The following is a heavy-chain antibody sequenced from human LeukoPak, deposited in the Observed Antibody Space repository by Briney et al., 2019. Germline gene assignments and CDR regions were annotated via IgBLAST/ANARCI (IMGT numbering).Heavy chain of an antibody. J-gene: IGHJ4*02. CDR3: ASFRDY. V-gene: IGHV3-21*01. CDR1: GFTFSTYS. Sequence: GGSPRLSCAASGFTFSTYSMNWVRQAPGKGLEWVSFTDTSTNYIYYGESMKGRFTISRDNAQNSLYLHMNGLRPEDTAVYYRASFRDYWGQGTLVTVSS. CDR2: TDTSTNYI.